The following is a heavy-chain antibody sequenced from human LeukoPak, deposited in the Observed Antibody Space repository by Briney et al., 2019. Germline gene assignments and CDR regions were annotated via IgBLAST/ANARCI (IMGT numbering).Heavy chain of an antibody. CDR1: DASISGYY. CDR2: IYYSGST. D-gene: IGHD3-10*01. CDR3: ARVHGSAKDFDY. V-gene: IGHV4-59*06. J-gene: IGHJ4*02. Sequence: PSETLSLTCTVSDASISGYYWSWIRQPPGKGLEWIGYIYYSGSTYYNPSLKSRVTISVDTSKNQFSLKLSSVTAADTAVYYCARVHGSAKDFDYWGQGTLVTVSS.